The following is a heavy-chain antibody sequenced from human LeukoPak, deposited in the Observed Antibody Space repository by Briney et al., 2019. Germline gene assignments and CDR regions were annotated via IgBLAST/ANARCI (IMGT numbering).Heavy chain of an antibody. Sequence: PGGSLRLSCAASGFTFSNAWMSWVRHAPGKGLEWVGHIKSKTDGGTTDYAAPVKGRFTISRDDSKNTLYLQMNSLKTEDTAVYYCTTEVIERYSYGLSHFDYWGQGTLVTVSS. CDR2: IKSKTDGGTT. D-gene: IGHD5-18*01. V-gene: IGHV3-15*01. CDR1: GFTFSNAW. J-gene: IGHJ4*02. CDR3: TTEVIERYSYGLSHFDY.